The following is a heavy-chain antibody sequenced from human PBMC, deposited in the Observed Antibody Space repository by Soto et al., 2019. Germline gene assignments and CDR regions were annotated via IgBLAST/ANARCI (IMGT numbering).Heavy chain of an antibody. CDR1: GYTFTSYG. J-gene: IGHJ4*02. D-gene: IGHD6-13*01. CDR2: ISAYNGNT. V-gene: IGHV1-18*01. CDR3: ARYRIAAAGTKTKIGGGVYYIDY. Sequence: ASVKVSCKASGYTFTSYGISWVRQAPGQGLEWMGWISAYNGNTNYAQKLQGRVTMTTDTSTSTAYMELRSLRSDDTAVYYCARYRIAAAGTKTKIGGGVYYIDYRGQGTLVTVSS.